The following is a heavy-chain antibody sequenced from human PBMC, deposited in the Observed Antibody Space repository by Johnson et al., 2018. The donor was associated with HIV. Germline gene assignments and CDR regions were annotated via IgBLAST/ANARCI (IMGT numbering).Heavy chain of an antibody. CDR2: ISWDGGST. D-gene: IGHD3-16*01. J-gene: IGHJ3*02. Sequence: LVESGGGVVQPGRSLRLSCAASGFTFDDYAMHWVRQTPGKGLEWVSLISWDGGSTYYADSVKGRFTISRDNSKNSLYLQMNSLRAEDTAVYYCAKGGRFDAFDIWGQGTMVTVSS. CDR1: GFTFDDYA. V-gene: IGHV3-43D*03. CDR3: AKGGRFDAFDI.